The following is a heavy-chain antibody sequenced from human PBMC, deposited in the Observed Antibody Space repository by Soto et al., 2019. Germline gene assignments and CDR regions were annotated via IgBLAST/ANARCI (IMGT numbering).Heavy chain of an antibody. CDR1: GFTFSTYT. J-gene: IGHJ6*02. V-gene: IGHV3-21*01. Sequence: EVQLVESGGGLVKPGGSLRLSCAASGFTFSTYTMNWVRQAPGKGLEWVSSISSGSTYIYYADSVTGRFTISRDNAKNSLYLQMYSLRAEDEAVYYCARETGSYNWSAGLMDVWGQGTTVTVSS. CDR3: ARETGSYNWSAGLMDV. D-gene: IGHD1-20*01. CDR2: ISSGSTYI.